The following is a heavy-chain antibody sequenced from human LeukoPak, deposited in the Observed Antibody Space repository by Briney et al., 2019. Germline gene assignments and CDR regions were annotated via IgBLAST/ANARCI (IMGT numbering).Heavy chain of an antibody. CDR1: GYTFTSYG. CDR3: ARIGIAIVPSVNNYYYYGMDV. V-gene: IGHV1-18*01. CDR2: ISGFNGN. D-gene: IGHD2-2*01. J-gene: IGHJ6*02. Sequence: ASVKVSCKASGYTFTSYGISWVRQAPGQGLEWMRWISGFNGNNALNLQGRVTMTTDTSTSTAYMELRSLSSDDTAVYYCARIGIAIVPSVNNYYYYGMDVWGQGTTVTVSS.